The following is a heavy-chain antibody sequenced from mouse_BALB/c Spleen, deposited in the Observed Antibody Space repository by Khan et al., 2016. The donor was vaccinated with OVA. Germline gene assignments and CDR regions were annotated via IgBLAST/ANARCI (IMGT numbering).Heavy chain of an antibody. CDR2: INPHIGET. CDR3: TRIYRSDFDY. J-gene: IGHJ2*01. D-gene: IGHD1-1*01. Sequence: VQLKQSGPELVRPGASVKISCKASGYSFTGYFMNWVMQSHGKSLEWIGRINPHIGETFYNQRFKDKATLTVDESSNTAHMELRNLASEDSAVYYCTRIYRSDFDYGGQGTTLTVSS. V-gene: IGHV1-20*02. CDR1: GYSFTGYF.